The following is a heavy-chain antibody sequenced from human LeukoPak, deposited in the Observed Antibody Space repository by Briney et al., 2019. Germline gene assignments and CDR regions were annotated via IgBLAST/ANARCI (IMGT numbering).Heavy chain of an antibody. J-gene: IGHJ6*03. CDR2: MNPNSGNT. V-gene: IGHV1-8*01. D-gene: IGHD2-15*01. CDR3: ARGLLDMNYYYYYMGV. Sequence: ASVTVSCKASGYTFTSYDINWVRQATGQGLEWMGWMNPNSGNTGYAQKFQGRVTMTRNTSISTAYMELSSLRSEDTAVYYCARGLLDMNYYYYYMGVWGKGTTVTVSS. CDR1: GYTFTSYD.